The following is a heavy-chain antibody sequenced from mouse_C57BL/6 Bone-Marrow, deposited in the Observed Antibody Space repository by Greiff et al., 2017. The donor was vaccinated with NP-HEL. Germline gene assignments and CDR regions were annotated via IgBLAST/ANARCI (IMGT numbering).Heavy chain of an antibody. J-gene: IGHJ2*01. D-gene: IGHD1-1*01. Sequence: QVQLQQPGAELVMPGASVKLSCKASGYTFTSYWMHWVKQRPGQGLEWIGEIDPSDSYTTYNQKVKGKSTLTVDKSSSTAYMQLSSLTSEDSAVYYCAREDYGSIYGYWGQGTTLTVSS. CDR3: AREDYGSIYGY. CDR2: IDPSDSYT. CDR1: GYTFTSYW. V-gene: IGHV1-69*01.